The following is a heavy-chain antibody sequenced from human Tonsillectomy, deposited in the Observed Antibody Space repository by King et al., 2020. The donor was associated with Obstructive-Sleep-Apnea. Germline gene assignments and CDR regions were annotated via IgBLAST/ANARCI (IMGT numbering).Heavy chain of an antibody. Sequence: VQLVESGGGVVQPGRSLRLSCAASGFTFSSYGMHWVRQAPGKGLEWVAVISYDGSNKYYADSVKGRFTISRDNSKNTLYLQMNSLRAEDTAVYYCAKGGGVLLWFGELLQELNWFDPWGQGTLVTVSS. V-gene: IGHV3-30*18. CDR1: GFTFSSYG. J-gene: IGHJ5*02. CDR2: ISYDGSNK. CDR3: AKGGGVLLWFGELLQELNWFDP. D-gene: IGHD3-10*01.